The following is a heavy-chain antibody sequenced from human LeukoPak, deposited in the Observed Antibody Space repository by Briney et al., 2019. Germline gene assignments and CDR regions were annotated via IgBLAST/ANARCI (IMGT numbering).Heavy chain of an antibody. CDR3: AKDLADTMMVVAIRGFDY. CDR2: ISGSGGST. J-gene: IGHJ4*02. CDR1: GFTFSSYG. D-gene: IGHD3-22*01. V-gene: IGHV3-23*01. Sequence: GGSLRLSCAASGFTFSSYGMSWVRQAPGKGLEWVSAISGSGGSTYYADSVKGRFTISRDNSKNTLYLQMNSLRAEDTAVYYCAKDLADTMMVVAIRGFDYWGQGTLVTVSS.